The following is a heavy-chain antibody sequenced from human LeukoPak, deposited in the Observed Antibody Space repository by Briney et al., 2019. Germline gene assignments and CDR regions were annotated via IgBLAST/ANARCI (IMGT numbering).Heavy chain of an antibody. J-gene: IGHJ4*02. V-gene: IGHV1-2*02. Sequence: ASVKVSCKASGYTFTGYYMHWVRQAPGQGLEWMGWINPNSGGTNYAQKFQGRVTMTRDTSISTAYMELSRLRSDDTAVYYCARRYHCSGGSCYPFDYWGQGTLVTVSS. CDR1: GYTFTGYY. CDR2: INPNSGGT. D-gene: IGHD2-15*01. CDR3: ARRYHCSGGSCYPFDY.